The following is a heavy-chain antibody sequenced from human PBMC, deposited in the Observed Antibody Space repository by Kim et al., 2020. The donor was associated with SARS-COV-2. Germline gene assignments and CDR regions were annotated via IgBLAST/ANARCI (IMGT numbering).Heavy chain of an antibody. CDR1: GFTVSSNY. V-gene: IGHV3-53*04. D-gene: IGHD1-26*01. Sequence: GGSLRLSCAASGFTVSSNYMSWVRQAPGKGLEWVSVIYSGGSTYYADSVKGRFTISRHNSKNTLYLQMNSLRAEDTAVYYCARGAVGAHGPFDPWGQGTLVTVYS. J-gene: IGHJ5*02. CDR2: IYSGGST. CDR3: ARGAVGAHGPFDP.